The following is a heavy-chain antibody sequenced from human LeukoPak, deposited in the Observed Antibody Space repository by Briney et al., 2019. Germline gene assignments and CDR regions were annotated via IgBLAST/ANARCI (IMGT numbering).Heavy chain of an antibody. CDR3: ARNEVVAAPNDY. J-gene: IGHJ4*02. Sequence: NPGGSLRLSCAASGFTFSSYSMNWVRQAPGKGLEWVSSISSSSSYIYYADSVKGRFTISRDNAKNSLYLQMNSLRAEDTAVYYCARNEVVAAPNDYWGQGTLVTVSS. V-gene: IGHV3-21*01. D-gene: IGHD2-15*01. CDR2: ISSSSSYI. CDR1: GFTFSSYS.